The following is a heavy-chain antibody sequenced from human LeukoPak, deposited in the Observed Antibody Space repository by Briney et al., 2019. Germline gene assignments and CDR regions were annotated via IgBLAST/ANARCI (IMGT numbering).Heavy chain of an antibody. J-gene: IGHJ4*02. CDR3: ARVLAVAGPFDY. CDR1: GGTFSSYA. V-gene: IGHV1-69*05. CDR2: IIPIFGTA. D-gene: IGHD6-19*01. Sequence: SVKVSCKASGGTFSSYAISWVRQAPGQGLEWMGRIIPIFGTANYAQKFQGRVTITTDESTSTAYMELSSLRSEDTAVYYCARVLAVAGPFDYWGQGTLVTVSS.